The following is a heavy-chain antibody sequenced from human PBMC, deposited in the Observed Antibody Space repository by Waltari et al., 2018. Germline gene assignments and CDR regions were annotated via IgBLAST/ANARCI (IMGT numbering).Heavy chain of an antibody. CDR2: IKAAGSET. CDR1: GFTFSSSW. CDR3: AIGGVETSWYWRY. V-gene: IGHV3-7*01. J-gene: IGHJ4*02. D-gene: IGHD6-13*01. Sequence: EVQVVESGGGLVQPGGSLRLSCAASGFTFSSSWMTWVRQAQGKGLELVGKIKAAGSETRYVCSGKGRLTISRDKTKNSLYLQMSSLRAEDTAVYYCAIGGVETSWYWRYWGQGTLVTVSS.